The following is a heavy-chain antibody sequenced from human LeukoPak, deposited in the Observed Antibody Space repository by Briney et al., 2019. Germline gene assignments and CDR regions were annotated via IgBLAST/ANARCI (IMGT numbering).Heavy chain of an antibody. D-gene: IGHD3-10*01. CDR3: ARGRGSGSYSTFDY. J-gene: IGHJ4*02. V-gene: IGHV4-59*01. CDR1: GGSISSYY. Sequence: PSETLSLTCTVSGGSISSYYWSWVRQPPGKGLEWIGYIYYSGSTNYNPSLKSRVTISVDTSKNQFSLKLSSVTAADTAVYYCARGRGSGSYSTFDYWGQGTLVTVSS. CDR2: IYYSGST.